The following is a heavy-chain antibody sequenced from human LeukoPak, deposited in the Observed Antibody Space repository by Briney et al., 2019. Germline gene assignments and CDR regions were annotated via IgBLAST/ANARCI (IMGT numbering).Heavy chain of an antibody. CDR2: ISGSGGRT. CDR1: GFTLSSYA. CDR3: AKYSSGYLYYFDF. V-gene: IGHV3-23*01. J-gene: IGHJ4*02. Sequence: PGGSLRLSCAASGFTLSSYAMSWVCPAPGKGLEWVSAISGSGGRTYYADSVKGRFTISRDNSKNALYLQMNSLRAEDTAVYYCAKYSSGYLYYFDFWGQGTLVTVSS. D-gene: IGHD3-22*01.